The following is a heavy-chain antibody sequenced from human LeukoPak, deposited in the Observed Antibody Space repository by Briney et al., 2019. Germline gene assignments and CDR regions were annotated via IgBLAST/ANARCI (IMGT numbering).Heavy chain of an antibody. V-gene: IGHV4-34*01. J-gene: IGHJ5*02. CDR3: ARRPYSSSWYVARNWFDP. Sequence: SETLSLTCAVYGGSFSGYYWSWIRQPPGKGLEWIGEINHSGSTNYNPSLKSRVTISVGTSKNQFSLKLSSVTAADTAVYYCARRPYSSSWYVARNWFDPWGQGTLVTVSS. D-gene: IGHD6-13*01. CDR2: INHSGST. CDR1: GGSFSGYY.